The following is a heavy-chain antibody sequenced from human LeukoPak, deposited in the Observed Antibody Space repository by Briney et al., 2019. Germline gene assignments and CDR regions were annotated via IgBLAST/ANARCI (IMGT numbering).Heavy chain of an antibody. J-gene: IGHJ4*02. CDR1: GFTFSSYG. CDR2: IRYDGSNK. Sequence: GGSLRLSCAASGFTFSSYGMHWVRQAPGKGLEWVAFIRYDGSNKYYADSVKGRFTISRDNSDNTLFLQMNSLRVEDTAVYYCAQTVRLQFYYDSSTYPLVDYWGQGTLVTVSS. V-gene: IGHV3-30*02. CDR3: AQTVRLQFYYDSSTYPLVDY. D-gene: IGHD3-22*01.